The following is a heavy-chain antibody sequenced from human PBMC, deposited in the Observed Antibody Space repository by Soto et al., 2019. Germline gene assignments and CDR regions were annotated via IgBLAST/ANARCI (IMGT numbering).Heavy chain of an antibody. CDR1: GGSISSGDYY. Sequence: PSETLSLTCTVSGGSISSGDYYWSWIRQPPGKGLEWIGYIYHSGSTYYNPSLKSRVTISVDTSKNQFSLKLSSVTAADTAVYYCVRERPDGAGIDSWGQGTLVTVSS. CDR2: IYHSGST. J-gene: IGHJ5*01. D-gene: IGHD6-6*01. CDR3: VRERPDGAGIDS. V-gene: IGHV4-30-4*01.